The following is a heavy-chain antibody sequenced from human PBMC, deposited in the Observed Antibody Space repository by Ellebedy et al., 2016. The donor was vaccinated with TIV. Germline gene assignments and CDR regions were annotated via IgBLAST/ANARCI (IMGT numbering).Heavy chain of an antibody. Sequence: GESLKISXAASGFTFSSYSMNWVRQAPGKGLEWVSSISSSSSYIYYADSVKGRFTISRDNAKNLLYLQMNSLRAEDTAVYYCARTLYGMDVWGQGTTVTVSS. J-gene: IGHJ6*02. CDR2: ISSSSSYI. CDR1: GFTFSSYS. V-gene: IGHV3-21*01. CDR3: ARTLYGMDV.